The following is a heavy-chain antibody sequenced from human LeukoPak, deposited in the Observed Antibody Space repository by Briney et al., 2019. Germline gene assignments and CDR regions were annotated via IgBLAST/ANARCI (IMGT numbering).Heavy chain of an antibody. D-gene: IGHD3-22*01. J-gene: IGHJ4*02. CDR2: INPSGGST. CDR1: GYTFTSYY. CDR3: ARKAWSGYYYDY. Sequence: ASGKVSCKASGYTFTSYYMHWVRQAPGQGLEWMGIINPSGGSTSYAQKFQGRVTMTRDTSTSTVYMELSSLRSEDTAVYYCARKAWSGYYYDYWGQGTLVTVSS. V-gene: IGHV1-46*01.